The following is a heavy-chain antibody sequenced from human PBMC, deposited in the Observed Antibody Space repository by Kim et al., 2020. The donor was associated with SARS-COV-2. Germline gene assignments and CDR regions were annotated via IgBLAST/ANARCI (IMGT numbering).Heavy chain of an antibody. J-gene: IGHJ6*01. D-gene: IGHD4-17*01. V-gene: IGHV3-30-3*01. CDR2: ISYDGSNK. CDR1: GFTFSSYA. Sequence: GGSLRLSCAASGFTFSSYAMHWVRQAPGKGLEWVAVISYDGSNKYYADSVKGRFTISRDNSKNTLHLQMNSLRAEDTAVYYCARDLSTVTILPRGYYYYG. CDR3: ARDLSTVTILPRGYYYYG.